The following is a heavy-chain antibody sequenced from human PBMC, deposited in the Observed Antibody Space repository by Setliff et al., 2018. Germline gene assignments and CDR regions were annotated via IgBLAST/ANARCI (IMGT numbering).Heavy chain of an antibody. J-gene: IGHJ5*02. CDR2: IASATGKT. V-gene: IGHV1-18*01. CDR1: GYTFNDYG. D-gene: IGHD2-8*01. CDR3: ERLVRYCTATACQRTSGDDL. Sequence: ASVKVSCKTSGYTFNDYGITWVRQVPGRGLEWMGWIASATGKTYSAEKFQDRVTLTTDTSTSTAYLELRSLRSDDTAVYYCERLVRYCTATACQRTSGDDLWGQGTLVTVSS.